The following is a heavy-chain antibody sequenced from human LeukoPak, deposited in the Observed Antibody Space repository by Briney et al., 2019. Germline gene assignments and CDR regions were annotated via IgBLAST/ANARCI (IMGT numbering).Heavy chain of an antibody. V-gene: IGHV3-7*01. J-gene: IGHJ4*02. D-gene: IGHD2-15*01. CDR3: ARVLVVVAATRSRPFDY. Sequence: PGGSLRLSCAASGFTFSSYWMSWVRQAPGKGLEWVANIKQDGSEKYYVHSVKGRFTISRDNAKNSLYLQMNSLRAEDTAVYYCARVLVVVAATRSRPFDYWGQGTLVTVSS. CDR1: GFTFSSYW. CDR2: IKQDGSEK.